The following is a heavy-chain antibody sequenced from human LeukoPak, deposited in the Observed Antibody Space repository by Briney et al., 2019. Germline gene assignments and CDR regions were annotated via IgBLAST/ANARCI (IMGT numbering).Heavy chain of an antibody. CDR3: TSELGYCSGGSCLPRDY. D-gene: IGHD2-15*01. CDR2: ISSKAYGGTT. Sequence: GGSLRLSCTASGFTFGDYAMSWVRQARGKGLEWVGFISSKAYGGTTEYAASVKGRITISRDDSKSIAYLQMNSLKTEDTAVYYCTSELGYCSGGSCLPRDYWGQGTMVTVSS. CDR1: GFTFGDYA. V-gene: IGHV3-49*04. J-gene: IGHJ4*02.